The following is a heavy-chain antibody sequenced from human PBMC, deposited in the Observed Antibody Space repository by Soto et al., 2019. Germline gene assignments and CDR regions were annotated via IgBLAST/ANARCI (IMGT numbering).Heavy chain of an antibody. V-gene: IGHV3-7*05. Sequence: GGSLRLSCAASGFTFSSYWMSWVRQAPGKGLEWVANIKQDGSEKYYVDSVKGRFTISRDNAKNSLYLQMNSLRAEDTAVYYCAREGSNDFWSGPNDAFDIWGQGTMVTVSS. J-gene: IGHJ3*02. CDR1: GFTFSSYW. CDR3: AREGSNDFWSGPNDAFDI. D-gene: IGHD3-3*01. CDR2: IKQDGSEK.